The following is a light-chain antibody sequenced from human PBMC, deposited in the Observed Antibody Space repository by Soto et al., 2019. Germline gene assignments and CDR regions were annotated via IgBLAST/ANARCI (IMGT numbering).Light chain of an antibody. CDR1: QSVSSN. J-gene: IGKJ1*01. CDR2: GAS. V-gene: IGKV3-20*01. CDR3: QQYGSSGT. Sequence: EIVRTQSPATLSVPPGERATLSCWASQSVSSNLAWYQQKPGQAPRLLIYGASNRATGIPDRFSGSGSGTDFTLTISRLEPEDFAVYYCQQYGSSGTFGQGTKVDIK.